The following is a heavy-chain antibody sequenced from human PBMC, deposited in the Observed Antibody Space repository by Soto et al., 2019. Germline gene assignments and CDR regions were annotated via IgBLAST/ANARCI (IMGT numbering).Heavy chain of an antibody. D-gene: IGHD2-15*01. V-gene: IGHV3-30*03. CDR1: GFTFSSHA. J-gene: IGHJ4*02. CDR2: ITYDGGYQ. CDR3: ARSNVVTVDYFDY. Sequence: GGSLRLSCAASGFTFSSHAMYWVRQAPGKGLERVALITYDGGYQYYADSAQGRFTISRDNPKNTLYLQMNSLRAEDTAIYYCARSNVVTVDYFDYWGQGTLVTVSS.